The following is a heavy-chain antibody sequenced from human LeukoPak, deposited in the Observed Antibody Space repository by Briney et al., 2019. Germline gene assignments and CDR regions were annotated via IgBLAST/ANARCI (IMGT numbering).Heavy chain of an antibody. CDR1: GFTLSSYS. V-gene: IGHV3-48*01. D-gene: IGHD6-19*01. CDR3: ARVGSNQWLDY. CDR2: ISGGSSTI. Sequence: GGSLRLSCAASGFTLSSYSMNWVRQAPGKGLEWVSYISGGSSTIYNANSVKGRFTISRDNAKNLLYLLMDTLRAEDTAVYYCARVGSNQWLDYWGQGTLVTVSS. J-gene: IGHJ4*02.